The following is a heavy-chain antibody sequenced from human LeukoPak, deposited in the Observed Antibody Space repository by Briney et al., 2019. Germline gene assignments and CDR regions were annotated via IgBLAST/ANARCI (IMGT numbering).Heavy chain of an antibody. J-gene: IGHJ4*02. CDR3: AKAGRDGYNFPYYFDY. CDR2: ISGSGSST. D-gene: IGHD5-24*01. V-gene: IGHV3-23*01. CDR1: GFTFSNWA. Sequence: GALRLSCAASGFTFSNWAMSWVRQAPGKGLEWVSGISGSGSSTYYADSVKGRFTISRDNSKNTLYVQMNSLRAEDTAVYYCAKAGRDGYNFPYYFDYWGQGTLVTVSS.